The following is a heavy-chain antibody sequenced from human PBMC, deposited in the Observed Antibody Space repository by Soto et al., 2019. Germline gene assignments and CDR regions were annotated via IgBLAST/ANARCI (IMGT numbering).Heavy chain of an antibody. D-gene: IGHD3-10*02. V-gene: IGHV3-74*01. CDR1: RGTFGNYW. J-gene: IGHJ5*01. Sequence: EVQLVETGGGLVQPGGSLRLSCEASRGTFGNYWMHWVRQAPGKGLVWVSRINNDGNDITYADSVKGRFTASRDNAKNMVFLQMNSLRVEDTAVYYCARDVPPNWFDSWGQGTLVTVSS. CDR2: INNDGNDI. CDR3: ARDVPPNWFDS.